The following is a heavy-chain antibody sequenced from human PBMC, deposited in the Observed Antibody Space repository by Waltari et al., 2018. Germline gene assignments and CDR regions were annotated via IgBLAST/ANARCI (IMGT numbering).Heavy chain of an antibody. Sequence: QVQLVQSGGEVKKPGASVRVSCKASGYTFINFGINWVRQDPGQGLEWMGWANPQNENTHYAQKVRARLTMTTDTSTSTADMELRGLRSDDTAVYYCARGGDSYGSSASCFFCYGLNLWGQGTTVTVSS. CDR3: ARGGDSYGSSASCFFCYGLNL. CDR2: ANPQNENT. J-gene: IGHJ6*02. CDR1: GYTFINFG. V-gene: IGHV1-18*01. D-gene: IGHD2-2*01.